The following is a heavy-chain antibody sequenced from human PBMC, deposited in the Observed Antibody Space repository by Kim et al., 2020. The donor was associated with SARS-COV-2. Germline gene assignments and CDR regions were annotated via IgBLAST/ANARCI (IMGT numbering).Heavy chain of an antibody. V-gene: IGHV4-4*02. CDR2: IYHSGST. CDR3: ASPGDYYGMDV. CDR1: GGSISSSNW. D-gene: IGHD3-10*01. Sequence: SETLSLTCAVSGGSISSSNWWSWVRQPPGKGLEWIGEIYHSGSTNYNPSLKSRVTISVDKSKNQFSLRLSSVTAADTAVYYCASPGDYYGMDVWGQGTTVTVSS. J-gene: IGHJ6*02.